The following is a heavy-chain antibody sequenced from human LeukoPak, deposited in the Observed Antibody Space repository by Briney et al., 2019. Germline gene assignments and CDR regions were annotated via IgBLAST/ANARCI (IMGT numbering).Heavy chain of an antibody. CDR1: GGSISGFY. J-gene: IGHJ5*02. CDR3: AREGYCDRGTCNNWFDP. CDR2: IHSSGST. D-gene: IGHD2-15*01. Sequence: SETLSLTCTVSGGSISGFYWSWIRQPPGKGLEWIGYIHSSGSTNYSPSFRSRVTMSVDMSENQFSLKLTSVPAADTAVYYCAREGYCDRGTCNNWFDPWGQGTLVTVSS. V-gene: IGHV4-59*01.